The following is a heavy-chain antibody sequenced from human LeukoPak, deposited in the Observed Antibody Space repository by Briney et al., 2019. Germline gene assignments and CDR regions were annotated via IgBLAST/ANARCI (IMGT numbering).Heavy chain of an antibody. J-gene: IGHJ4*02. CDR1: GFTFSSYW. CDR3: ASQYSGYDLRLGY. D-gene: IGHD5-12*01. CDR2: IKQDGSEK. Sequence: GGSLRLSCAASGFTFSSYWMSWVRQAPGKGLEWVANIKQDGSEKYYVDSVKGRFTISRDNAKNSLYLQMNSLRAKDTAVYYCASQYSGYDLRLGYWGQGTLVTVSS. V-gene: IGHV3-7*01.